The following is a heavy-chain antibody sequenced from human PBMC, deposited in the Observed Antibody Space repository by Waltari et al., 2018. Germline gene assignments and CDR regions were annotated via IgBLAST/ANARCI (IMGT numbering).Heavy chain of an antibody. Sequence: QVQLQESGPGLVKPSETLSLTCPVSGGSISSYSWSWFRRTPGKDLKWIGNSYYSGCTNNNPSLRSRVTISVDTSKNQFSLKLSSVTAADTAVYYCAGQVRGYYMDVWGKGTTVTVSS. CDR2: SYYSGCT. D-gene: IGHD3-10*01. CDR3: AGQVRGYYMDV. V-gene: IGHV4-59*01. J-gene: IGHJ6*03. CDR1: GGSISSYS.